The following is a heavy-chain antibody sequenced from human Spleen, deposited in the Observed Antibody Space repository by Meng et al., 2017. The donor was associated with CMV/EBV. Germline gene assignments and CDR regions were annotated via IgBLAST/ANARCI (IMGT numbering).Heavy chain of an antibody. Sequence: GGSLRLSCAASGFTFSSFGMHWVRQAPGKGLEWVAIIWFDGSSKYYADSVKGRFTISRDNSKNTLYLQMNSLRAEDTALYYCAKDQGVIGSHYFDYWGQGTLVTVSS. CDR2: IWFDGSSK. CDR3: AKDQGVIGSHYFDY. V-gene: IGHV3-33*06. D-gene: IGHD3-16*02. CDR1: GFTFSSFG. J-gene: IGHJ4*02.